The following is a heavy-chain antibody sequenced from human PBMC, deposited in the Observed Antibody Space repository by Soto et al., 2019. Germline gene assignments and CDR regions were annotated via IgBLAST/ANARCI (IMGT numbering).Heavy chain of an antibody. V-gene: IGHV3-74*01. CDR1: GFTFSSYW. CDR3: GRSREGYSYFEH. Sequence: EVQLVESGGGFVQPGGSLRLSCAASGFTFSSYWMHWVHQAPGAGPVWVSRISSDGSSIYYADSVKGRFTVSRDNAKNTLYLQMSSLRADDTAVYYCGRSREGYSYFEHWGQGILVTVSS. J-gene: IGHJ4*02. CDR2: ISSDGSSI. D-gene: IGHD4-4*01.